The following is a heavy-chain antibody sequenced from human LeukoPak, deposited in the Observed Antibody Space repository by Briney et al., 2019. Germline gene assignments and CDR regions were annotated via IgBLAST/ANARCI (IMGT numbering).Heavy chain of an antibody. CDR2: ISSSGSTM. CDR1: GFTFSSYS. V-gene: IGHV3-48*04. J-gene: IGHJ3*02. Sequence: GGSLRLSCAASGFTFSSYSMNWVRQAPGKGLEWVSYISSSGSTMYYADSAKGRFTISRDNAKKSVYLQMNSLRAEDTAFYYCARESSGGYYFDVFDMWGQGTMVTVSS. D-gene: IGHD3-22*01. CDR3: ARESSGGYYFDVFDM.